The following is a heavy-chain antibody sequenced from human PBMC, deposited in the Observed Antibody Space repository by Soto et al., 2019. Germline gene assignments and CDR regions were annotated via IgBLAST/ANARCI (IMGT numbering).Heavy chain of an antibody. CDR3: VREYFDSRGTPTGD. D-gene: IGHD3-22*01. J-gene: IGHJ4*02. Sequence: ASVKVSCKKSGYTFTHYYMHWVRLAPGQGLEWMGVINPGGGYTTYAQKFQGRVTMTRDTSTSTVYMELSSLKSEDTAVYDCVREYFDSRGTPTGDWGQGTLVPVS. CDR2: INPGGGYT. V-gene: IGHV1-46*01. CDR1: GYTFTHYY.